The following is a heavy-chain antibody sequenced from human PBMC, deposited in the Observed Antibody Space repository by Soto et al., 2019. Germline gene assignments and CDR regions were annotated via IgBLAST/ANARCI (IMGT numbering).Heavy chain of an antibody. D-gene: IGHD3-22*01. J-gene: IGHJ5*02. CDR3: ARSNSGYYKWFNP. Sequence: SDTLSLTCTVSGDSISNSNYYWGWIRQPPGKGLEWIANIYYSGITYYNPSLKSRVAISVDTSKNQFSLKLSSVTAADTAIYYCARSNSGYYKWFNPWGQGTLVTASS. V-gene: IGHV4-39*01. CDR2: IYYSGIT. CDR1: GDSISNSNYY.